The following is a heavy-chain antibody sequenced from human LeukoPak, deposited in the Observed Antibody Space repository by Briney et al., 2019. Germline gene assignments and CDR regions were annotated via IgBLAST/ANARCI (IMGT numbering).Heavy chain of an antibody. V-gene: IGHV1-8*01. CDR1: GYTFTSYD. J-gene: IGHJ4*02. CDR3: AREVGRGDWYGRSFDS. Sequence: EASVKVSCKSSGYTFTSYDIHRVRLATGQGLEWMGWMNPNSGNAGYAQKFQGRVTMTRNTYISTAYMELSSLRSEDTAVYYCAREVGRGDWYGRSFDSWGQGTLVTVSS. D-gene: IGHD6-19*01. CDR2: MNPNSGNA.